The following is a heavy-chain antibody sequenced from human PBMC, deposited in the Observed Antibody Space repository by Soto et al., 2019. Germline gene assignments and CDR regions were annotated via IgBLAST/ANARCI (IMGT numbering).Heavy chain of an antibody. D-gene: IGHD4-17*01. CDR2: TRNKANSHTT. CDR3: ARATTVTDY. CDR1: GFTFSDHY. J-gene: IGHJ4*01. Sequence: PGGSLRLSCAASGFTFSDHYMDWVRQAPGKGLEWVGRTRNKANSHTTEYAASVKGRFTISRDDSKNSLYLQMNSLKVEDTAMYYCARATTVTDYWGHGATVTL. V-gene: IGHV3-72*01.